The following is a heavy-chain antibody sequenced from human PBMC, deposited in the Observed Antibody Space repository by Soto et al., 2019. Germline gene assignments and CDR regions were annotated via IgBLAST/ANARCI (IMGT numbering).Heavy chain of an antibody. D-gene: IGHD4-17*01. Sequence: AEPLSRGCTVSGDSNSADYWSCIRQPPGKGRELIGYIYYSGNTIYNPSLKSRVTISLDTSKSQFSLKLTSVTAADPAVYYCARRRRDVPNTGHFDAGRQGSLVT. V-gene: IGHV4-59*01. CDR3: ARRRRDVPNTGHFDA. J-gene: IGHJ4*02. CDR1: GDSNSADY. CDR2: IYYSGNT.